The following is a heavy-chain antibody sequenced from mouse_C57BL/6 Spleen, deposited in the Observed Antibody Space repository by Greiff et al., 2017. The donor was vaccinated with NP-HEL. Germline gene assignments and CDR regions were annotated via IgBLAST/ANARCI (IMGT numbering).Heavy chain of an antibody. CDR2: ISSGGSYT. Sequence: EVMLVESGGDLVKPGGSLKLSCAASGFTFSSYGMSWVRQTPDKRLEWVATISSGGSYTYYPDSVQGRFTISRDNAKNTLYLQMSSLKSEDTAMYYCGRQATVVATTRVLDYWGQGTTLTVSS. D-gene: IGHD1-1*01. V-gene: IGHV5-6*01. CDR1: GFTFSSYG. J-gene: IGHJ2*01. CDR3: GRQATVVATTRVLDY.